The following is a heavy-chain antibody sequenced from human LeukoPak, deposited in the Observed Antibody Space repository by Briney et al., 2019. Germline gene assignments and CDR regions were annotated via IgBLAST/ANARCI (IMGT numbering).Heavy chain of an antibody. CDR1: PYTFSSFR. J-gene: IGHJ6*03. CDR2: ISAYNGNT. CDR3: ARDPHGSSSGWSAFPGGYKYYYFYMDV. Sequence: ASVRVSCKASPYTFSSFRFSWVRQAPGQGLEWMGWISAYNGNTDYAQKFQGRVTMTTDTSASTAYMELRSLRSDDTAVYYCARDPHGSSSGWSAFPGGYKYYYFYMDVWGTGTTVTVSS. D-gene: IGHD6-19*01. V-gene: IGHV1-18*01.